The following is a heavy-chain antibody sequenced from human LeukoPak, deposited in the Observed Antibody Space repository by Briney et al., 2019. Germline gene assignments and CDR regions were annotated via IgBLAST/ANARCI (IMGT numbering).Heavy chain of an antibody. CDR3: ARSLPIAVASAEYFQH. Sequence: SETLSLTCAVYGGSFSGYYWSWIRQPPGKGLEWIGEINHSGSTNYNPSLKSRVTISVDKSENQFSLKLSSVTAADTAVYYCARSLPIAVASAEYFQHWGQGTLVTVSS. V-gene: IGHV4-34*01. CDR2: INHSGST. J-gene: IGHJ1*01. D-gene: IGHD6-19*01. CDR1: GGSFSGYY.